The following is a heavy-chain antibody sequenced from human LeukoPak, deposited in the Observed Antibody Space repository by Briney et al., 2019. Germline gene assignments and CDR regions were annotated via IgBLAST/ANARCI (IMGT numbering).Heavy chain of an antibody. CDR3: ASPQARTFGDDAFDI. CDR2: INPNSGGT. D-gene: IGHD3-16*01. J-gene: IGHJ3*02. CDR1: GYTFTGYY. V-gene: IGHV1-2*02. Sequence: GAPVKVSCKASGYTFTGYYMHWVRQAPGQGLEWMGWINPNSGGTNYAQKVQGRVTMTRDTSISTAYMELSRLRSDDTAVYYCASPQARTFGDDAFDIWGQGTMVTVSS.